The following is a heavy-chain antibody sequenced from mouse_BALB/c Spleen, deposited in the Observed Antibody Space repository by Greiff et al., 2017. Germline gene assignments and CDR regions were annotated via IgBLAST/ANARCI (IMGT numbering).Heavy chain of an antibody. J-gene: IGHJ4*01. CDR2: IYPGNSDT. V-gene: IGHV1-5*01. CDR3: TRSHYFNYAMDY. CDR1: GYTFTSYW. D-gene: IGHD1-1*02. Sequence: EVQLQQSGTVLARPGASVKMSCKASGYTFTSYWMHWVKQRPGQGLEWIGAIYPGNSDTSYNQKFKGKAKLTAVTSTSTAYMELSSLTNEDSAVYYCTRSHYFNYAMDYWGQGTSVTVSS.